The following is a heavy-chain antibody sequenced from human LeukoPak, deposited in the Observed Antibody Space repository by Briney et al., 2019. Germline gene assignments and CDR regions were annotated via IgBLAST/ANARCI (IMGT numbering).Heavy chain of an antibody. D-gene: IGHD2-21*02. CDR2: IIPIFGTA. CDR3: AIAYCGGDCYTDYYYGMDV. J-gene: IGHJ6*02. V-gene: IGHV1-69*13. Sequence: SVKVSCKASGGTFSSYAISWVRQAPGQGLEWMGGIIPIFGTANYAQKFQGRATITADESTSTAYMELSSLRSEDTAVYYCAIAYCGGDCYTDYYYGMDVWGQGTTVTVSS. CDR1: GGTFSSYA.